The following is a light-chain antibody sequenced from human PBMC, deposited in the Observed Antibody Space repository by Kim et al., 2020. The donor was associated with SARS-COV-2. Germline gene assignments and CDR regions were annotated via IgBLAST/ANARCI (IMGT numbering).Light chain of an antibody. V-gene: IGLV2-11*01. CDR3: CSYAGSYTI. Sequence: PGQSVTISCTGTSSDVGGYTYVAWYQQHPGKAPKLMIYDVNKRPSGVPDRFSGSKSGNTASLTISGLQAEDEADYYCCSYAGSYTIFGGGTQLTVL. CDR1: SSDVGGYTY. J-gene: IGLJ2*01. CDR2: DVN.